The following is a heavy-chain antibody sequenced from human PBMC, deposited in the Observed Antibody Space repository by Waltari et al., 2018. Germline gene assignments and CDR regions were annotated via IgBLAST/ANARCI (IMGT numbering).Heavy chain of an antibody. V-gene: IGHV4-34*02. CDR1: GGSFNGHH. J-gene: IGHJ1*01. CDR2: IIDSGGT. CDR3: ARKSRVSNIGWYIES. D-gene: IGHD6-19*01. Sequence: QVRLQQWGTGLLNPSEDLSLICAVYGGSFNGHHWTWIPQFPGEGLEWIGEIIDSGGTNYNPSLSSRVFISVDTSKNQFSLTLTSVTVADTAVYYCARKSRVSNIGWYIESWGQGTPVSVSS.